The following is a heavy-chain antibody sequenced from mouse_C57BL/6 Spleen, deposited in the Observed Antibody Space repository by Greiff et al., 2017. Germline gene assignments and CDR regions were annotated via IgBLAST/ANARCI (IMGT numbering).Heavy chain of an antibody. CDR2: ISSGGSYT. Sequence: EVKLVESGGDLVKPGGSLKLSCAASGFTFSSYGMSWVRQTPDKRLEWVATISSGGSYTYYPDSVKGRFTISRDNAKNTLYLQMSSLKSEDTAMYYCARHDSNVAMDYWGQGTSVTVSS. D-gene: IGHD2-5*01. CDR1: GFTFSSYG. J-gene: IGHJ4*01. CDR3: ARHDSNVAMDY. V-gene: IGHV5-6*02.